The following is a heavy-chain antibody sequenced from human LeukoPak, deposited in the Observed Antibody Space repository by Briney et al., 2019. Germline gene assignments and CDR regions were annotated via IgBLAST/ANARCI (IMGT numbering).Heavy chain of an antibody. Sequence: TGGSLRLSCAASGFTFTNSWMHWVRQAPGKGLVWVSRINSDGKTTTYADSAKGRFTISRDNAKNTLYLQMNSLRAEDTAVYYCARDPHSSSWPNWFDPWGQGTLVTVSS. J-gene: IGHJ5*02. CDR1: GFTFTNSW. CDR3: ARDPHSSSWPNWFDP. V-gene: IGHV3-74*01. CDR2: INSDGKTT. D-gene: IGHD6-13*01.